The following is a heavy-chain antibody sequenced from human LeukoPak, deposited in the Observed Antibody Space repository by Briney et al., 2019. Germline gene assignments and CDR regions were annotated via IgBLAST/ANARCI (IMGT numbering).Heavy chain of an antibody. Sequence: RRSLRLSCTASGFTFGDYSMNWVRQAPGKGLEWVSLISWDGGSTYYADSVKGRFTISRDNSKNSLYLQMNSLRAEDTALYYCAKGAYYYDSSGPGYWGQGTLVTVSS. D-gene: IGHD3-22*01. J-gene: IGHJ4*02. CDR2: ISWDGGST. V-gene: IGHV3-43D*03. CDR3: AKGAYYYDSSGPGY. CDR1: GFTFGDYS.